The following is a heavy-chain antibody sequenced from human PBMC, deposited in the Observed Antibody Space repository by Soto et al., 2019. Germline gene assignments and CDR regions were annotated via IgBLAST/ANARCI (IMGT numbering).Heavy chain of an antibody. CDR3: TSYDYGDYVIDY. CDR1: GFTFSSYA. J-gene: IGHJ4*02. CDR2: IRSKGNSYAT. Sequence: EVKLVESGGGLVQPGGSLKLSCAASGFTFSSYAMHWVRQASGKGLEWVGRIRSKGNSYATSYAASVKGVFTIPRDYTKNTADLQMNSLKTEDTAVYFCTSYDYGDYVIDYWGQGTRFSVSS. D-gene: IGHD4-17*01. V-gene: IGHV3-73*01.